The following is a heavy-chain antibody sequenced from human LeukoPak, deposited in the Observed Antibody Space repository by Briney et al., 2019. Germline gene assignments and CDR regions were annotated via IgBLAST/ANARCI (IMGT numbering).Heavy chain of an antibody. J-gene: IGHJ4*02. Sequence: SETLSLTCTVSGGSISSYYWSWIRQPPGKGLEWIGYIYASGSTNYNPSLKSRVTISADTSKNQFSLKLSSVTAADTAVYYCARGGYDFWSGFYILGYWGQGTLVTVSS. V-gene: IGHV4-4*09. D-gene: IGHD3-3*01. CDR1: GGSISSYY. CDR2: IYASGST. CDR3: ARGGYDFWSGFYILGY.